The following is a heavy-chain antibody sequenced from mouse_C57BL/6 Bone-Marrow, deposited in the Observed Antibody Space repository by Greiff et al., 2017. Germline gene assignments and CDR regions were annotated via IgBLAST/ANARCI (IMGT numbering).Heavy chain of an antibody. CDR3: TGWRGLESFDY. V-gene: IGHV5-9-1*02. CDR2: IGSGGDYI. Sequence: EVKLVESGEGLVKPGGSLKLSCAASGFTFSSYAMSWVRQTPEKRLEWVAYIGSGGDYIYYADTVKGRFTISRANARNTLYLQMRSLKSEDTAVYYCTGWRGLESFDYWGQGTTLTVSS. J-gene: IGHJ2*01. D-gene: IGHD2-10*02. CDR1: GFTFSSYA.